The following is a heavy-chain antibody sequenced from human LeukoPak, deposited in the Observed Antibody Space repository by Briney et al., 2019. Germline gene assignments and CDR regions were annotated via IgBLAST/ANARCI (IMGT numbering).Heavy chain of an antibody. Sequence: ESLKISCKGSAYSFTNDCIGWLRQMPGKDREWMVIIYPDDSDTRYSPSLQGQVTISADNSISTSYLQWSSLKASDTAIYYCVRDSGGYDPHHFDYWGQGTLVTVSS. D-gene: IGHD5-12*01. V-gene: IGHV5-51*01. CDR3: VRDSGGYDPHHFDY. CDR2: IYPDDSDT. CDR1: AYSFTNDC. J-gene: IGHJ4*02.